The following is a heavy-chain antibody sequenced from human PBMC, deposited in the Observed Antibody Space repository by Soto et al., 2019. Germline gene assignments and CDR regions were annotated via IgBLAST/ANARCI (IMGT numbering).Heavy chain of an antibody. CDR1: GGSISSSSYY. D-gene: IGHD2-15*01. Sequence: QLQLQESGPGLVKPSETLSLTCTVSGGSISSSSYYWGWIRQPPGKGLEWIGSIYYSGSTYYNPSLKSRVTISVDTSKNQFSLKLSSVTAADTAVYYCASTYPRGYCSGGSCFPYYYYGMDVWGQGTTVTVSS. J-gene: IGHJ6*02. CDR2: IYYSGST. CDR3: ASTYPRGYCSGGSCFPYYYYGMDV. V-gene: IGHV4-39*01.